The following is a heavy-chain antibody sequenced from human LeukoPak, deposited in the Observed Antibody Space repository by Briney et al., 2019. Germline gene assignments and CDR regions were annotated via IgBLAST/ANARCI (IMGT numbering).Heavy chain of an antibody. CDR3: ARAPHFFDTSGSRYYFDY. D-gene: IGHD3-22*01. CDR2: IHYSGST. J-gene: IGHJ4*02. Sequence: SETLSLTCTVSGGSISSSSYYWGWIRQPPGKGLEWIGSIHYSGSTYYNPSLMSRVTISVDTSKNQFSLNLSSVTAADTAVYYCARAPHFFDTSGSRYYFDYWGQGALVTVSS. V-gene: IGHV4-39*07. CDR1: GGSISSSSYY.